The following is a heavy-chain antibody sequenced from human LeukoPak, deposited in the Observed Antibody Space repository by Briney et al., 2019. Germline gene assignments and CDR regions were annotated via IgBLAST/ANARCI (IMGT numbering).Heavy chain of an antibody. CDR2: IYYSGST. V-gene: IGHV4-59*01. CDR3: ARVLLGYSGYDCYFDY. CDR1: GGSISSYY. J-gene: IGHJ4*02. D-gene: IGHD5-12*01. Sequence: SETLSLTCTVSGGSISSYYWSWIRQPPGKGLEWIGYIYYSGSTNYNPSLKSRVTISVDTSKNQFSLKLSSVTAADTAVYYCARVLLGYSGYDCYFDYWGQRTLVPVSS.